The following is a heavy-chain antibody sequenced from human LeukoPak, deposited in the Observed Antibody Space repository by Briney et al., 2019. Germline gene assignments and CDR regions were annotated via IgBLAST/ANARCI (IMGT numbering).Heavy chain of an antibody. J-gene: IGHJ6*02. D-gene: IGHD2-2*01. CDR1: GYTFTGYY. CDR3: ATYPGSVAPGGMDV. V-gene: IGHV1-2*02. Sequence: ASVTVSCKASGYTFTGYYMHWVRQAPGQGLEWMGWINPNSGGTNSAQTFQGRVSMTSDTSINTAHMELSRLRTDDTAVYYCATYPGSVAPGGMDVWGQGTTVTVSS. CDR2: INPNSGGT.